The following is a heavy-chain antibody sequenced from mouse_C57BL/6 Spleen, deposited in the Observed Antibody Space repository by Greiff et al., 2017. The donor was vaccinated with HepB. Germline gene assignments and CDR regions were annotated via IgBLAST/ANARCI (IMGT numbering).Heavy chain of an antibody. V-gene: IGHV3-6*01. CDR1: GYSITSGYY. CDR3: ARDYYGSSSPAMDY. D-gene: IGHD1-1*01. CDR2: ISYDGSN. J-gene: IGHJ4*01. Sequence: ESGPGLVKPSQSLSLTCSVTGYSITSGYYWNWIRQFPGNKLEWMGYISYDGSNNYNPSLKNRISITRDTSKNQFFLKLNSVTTEDTATYYCARDYYGSSSPAMDYWGQGTSVTVSS.